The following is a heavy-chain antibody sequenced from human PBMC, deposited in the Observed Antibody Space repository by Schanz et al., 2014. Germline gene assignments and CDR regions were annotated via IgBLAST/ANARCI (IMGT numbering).Heavy chain of an antibody. J-gene: IGHJ4*02. Sequence: QVQLVESGGGVVQPGGSLRLSCAASGFPFSSYALHWVRQAPGKGLEWVAVISYDGVNTYYADSVKGRFTISRDNSKNTLYLQMNSLRGEDTAVYYCAQDFSGYPAYWGQGTLVTVSS. CDR2: ISYDGVNT. D-gene: IGHD5-12*01. CDR1: GFPFSSYA. CDR3: AQDFSGYPAY. V-gene: IGHV3-30-3*01.